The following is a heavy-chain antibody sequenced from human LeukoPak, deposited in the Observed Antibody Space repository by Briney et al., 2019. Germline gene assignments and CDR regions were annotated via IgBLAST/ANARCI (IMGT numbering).Heavy chain of an antibody. CDR1: GGSIGSYY. J-gene: IGHJ4*02. V-gene: IGHV4-59*01. Sequence: SETLSLTCTVSGGSIGSYYWSWIRQPPGKGLEWIGYIYYSGSTNYNPSLKSRVTISVDTSKNQFSLKLSSVTAADTAVYYCARAPRQWLVYFDYWGQGTLVTVSS. D-gene: IGHD6-19*01. CDR3: ARAPRQWLVYFDY. CDR2: IYYSGST.